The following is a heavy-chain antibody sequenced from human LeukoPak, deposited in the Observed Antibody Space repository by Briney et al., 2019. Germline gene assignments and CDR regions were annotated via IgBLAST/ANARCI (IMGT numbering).Heavy chain of an antibody. Sequence: PGGSLRLSCAASGFTFSSYAMTWVRRAPGKGLEWVSAISGGGGYISYGDSVKGRFTSSRDNSESSLYLQMDSLRAEDTAVYYCAKNRGTGMAFYDHWSEGTQVTVPS. J-gene: IGHJ4*02. V-gene: IGHV3-23*01. CDR1: GFTFSSYA. CDR2: ISGGGGYI. D-gene: IGHD5-18*01. CDR3: AKNRGTGMAFYDH.